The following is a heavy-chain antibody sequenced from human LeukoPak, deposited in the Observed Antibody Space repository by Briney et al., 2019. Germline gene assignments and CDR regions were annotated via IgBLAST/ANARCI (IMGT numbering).Heavy chain of an antibody. V-gene: IGHV4-34*01. CDR2: INHSGST. CDR3: ARGPPIWFGELGFYYYYYMDV. CDR1: GESFSGYY. Sequence: PSETLSLTCAVYGESFSGYYWSWIRPPLGNGLERSGEINHSGSTNYNPSLKSRVNISVATSKNQFSLKLSSVTAADTAVYYCARGPPIWFGELGFYYYYYMDVWDKGTTVTVSS. D-gene: IGHD3-10*01. J-gene: IGHJ6*03.